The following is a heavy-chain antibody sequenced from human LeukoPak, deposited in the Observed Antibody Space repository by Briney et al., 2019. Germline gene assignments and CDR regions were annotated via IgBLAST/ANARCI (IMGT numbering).Heavy chain of an antibody. CDR1: GDSVSNNSAA. J-gene: IGHJ4*02. D-gene: IGHD6-19*01. V-gene: IGHV6-1*01. CDR3: ARAPTPIIAVAGSFDY. Sequence: SQTLSLTCAISGDSVSNNSAAWNWIRQSPSRGLEWLGRTYYRSKWYNDYGVSVKSRITINPDTSKNQFSLQVNSVTPEDTAVYYCARAPTPIIAVAGSFDYWGQGTLVTVSS. CDR2: TYYRSKWYN.